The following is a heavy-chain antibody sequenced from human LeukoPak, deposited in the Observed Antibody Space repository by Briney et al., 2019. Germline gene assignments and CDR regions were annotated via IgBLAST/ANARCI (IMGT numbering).Heavy chain of an antibody. D-gene: IGHD1-26*01. CDR3: TTDKVWELGG. CDR1: GFTFSNAW. V-gene: IGHV3-15*01. Sequence: GGSLRLSCAASGFTFSNAWMSWVRQAPGKGLEWVGRIKSRADGGTTDYAAPVKGRFTISRDDSKNTLYLHMNSLKTEDTAVYYCTTDKVWELGGWGQGTPVTVSS. J-gene: IGHJ4*02. CDR2: IKSRADGGTT.